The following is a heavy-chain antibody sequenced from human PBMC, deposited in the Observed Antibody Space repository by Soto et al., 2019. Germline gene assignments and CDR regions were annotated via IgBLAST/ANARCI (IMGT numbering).Heavy chain of an antibody. CDR3: ARILFGRLVAGGYFFMDV. CDR2: IFSNDEK. CDR1: GFSLSNGKVG. D-gene: IGHD6-19*01. J-gene: IGHJ6*03. Sequence: HVTLKESGPVLVKPTETLTLTCTVSGFSLSNGKVGVSWIRQPPGKALEWLAHIFSNDEKSYRTSLKSRLTIPEDTSKSQVVLTMTHVGPVDTATYCCARILFGRLVAGGYFFMDVWGKGTTVTVSS. V-gene: IGHV2-26*01.